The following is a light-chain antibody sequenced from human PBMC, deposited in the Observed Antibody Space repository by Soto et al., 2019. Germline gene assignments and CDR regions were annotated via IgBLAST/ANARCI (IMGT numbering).Light chain of an antibody. Sequence: EIVMTQSPATLSVSPGETATLSCRASQSVSYNLAWYQQKPGQGPRLLIYVAFTRATGIPARFSGSGSGTEFTLTISSLQSEDFALYYCQQYKNWPPLTFGGGTKVEIK. J-gene: IGKJ4*01. CDR1: QSVSYN. CDR3: QQYKNWPPLT. CDR2: VAF. V-gene: IGKV3-15*01.